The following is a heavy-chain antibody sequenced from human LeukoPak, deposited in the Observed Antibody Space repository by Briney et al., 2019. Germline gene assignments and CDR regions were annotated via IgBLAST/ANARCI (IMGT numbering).Heavy chain of an antibody. CDR2: INHSGST. CDR3: ARHGASRRGYSYGYVWFDP. V-gene: IGHV4-34*01. Sequence: SETLSLTCAVYGGSFSGYYWSWIRQPPGKGLEWIGEINHSGSTNYNPSLKSRVTISVDTSKNQFSLKLSSVTAADTAVYYCARHGASRRGYSYGYVWFDPWGQGTLVTVSS. J-gene: IGHJ5*02. CDR1: GGSFSGYY. D-gene: IGHD5-18*01.